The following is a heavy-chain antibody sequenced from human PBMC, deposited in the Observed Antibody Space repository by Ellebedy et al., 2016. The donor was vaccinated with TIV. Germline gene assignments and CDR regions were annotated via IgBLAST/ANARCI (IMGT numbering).Heavy chain of an antibody. Sequence: GGSLRLXXAASGFSFSDYWMSWVRQVPGKGLEWVANINRVGTETYYVDSVKGRFTASRDNAKKSLYLEMNSLRAEDTALYYCARDSGIRTVDVWGKGTTVTVSS. J-gene: IGHJ6*04. CDR3: ARDSGIRTVDV. V-gene: IGHV3-7*03. CDR2: INRVGTET. D-gene: IGHD3-3*02. CDR1: GFSFSDYW.